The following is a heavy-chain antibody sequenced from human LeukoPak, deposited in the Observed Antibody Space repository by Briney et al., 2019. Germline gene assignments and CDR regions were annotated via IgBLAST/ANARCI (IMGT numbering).Heavy chain of an antibody. J-gene: IGHJ4*02. CDR3: VRGTGY. Sequence: PGGSLRLSCSVSGFTFSTYVMHWVRQAPGKGLEYVPAISSNGDNTYYADSVKGGFTISRDNSKNTLYLQMSSLRADDTAVYYCVRGTGYWGQGTLVTVSS. CDR2: ISSNGDNT. CDR1: GFTFSTYV. V-gene: IGHV3-64D*06.